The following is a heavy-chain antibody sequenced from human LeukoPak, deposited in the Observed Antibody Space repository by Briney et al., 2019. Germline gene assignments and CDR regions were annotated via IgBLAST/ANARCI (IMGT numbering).Heavy chain of an antibody. D-gene: IGHD2-2*01. CDR1: GYTFTSYD. CDR2: MNPNGGNT. V-gene: IGHV1-8*01. Sequence: ASVKVSCKASGYTFTSYDIDWGRQAPGQGLEWMGWMNPNGGNTGYAQKVQGRVTMTRNTSISTAYMELSSLRSEDTAVYYCAREGAYCSSTSCYFSSALRAYYYYYYMDVWGKGTTVTISS. CDR3: AREGAYCSSTSCYFSSALRAYYYYYYMDV. J-gene: IGHJ6*03.